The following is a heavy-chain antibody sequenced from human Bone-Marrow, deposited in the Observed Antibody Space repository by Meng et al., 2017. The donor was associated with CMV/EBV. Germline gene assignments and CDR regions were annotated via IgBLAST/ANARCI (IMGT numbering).Heavy chain of an antibody. V-gene: IGHV4-34*01. J-gene: IGHJ3*02. CDR1: GGSFSGYY. CDR2: INHSGST. D-gene: IGHD1-26*01. CDR3: ARHDSGSYAYAAFDI. Sequence: GSLRLSCAVYGGSFSGYYWSWIRQPPGKGLEWIGEINHSGSTYYNPSLKSRVTISVDTSKNQFSLKLSSVTAADTAVYYCARHDSGSYAYAAFDIWGQGTMVTVSS.